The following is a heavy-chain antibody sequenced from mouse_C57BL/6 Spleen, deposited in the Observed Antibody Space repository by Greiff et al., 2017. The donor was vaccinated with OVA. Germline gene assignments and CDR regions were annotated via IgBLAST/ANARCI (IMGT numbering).Heavy chain of an antibody. V-gene: IGHV1-81*01. CDR1: GYTFTSYG. D-gene: IGHD3-2*02. Sequence: QVQLQQSGAELARPGASVKLSCKASGYTFTSYGISWVKQRTGQGLEWIGEIYPRSGNTYYNEKFKGKATLTADKSSSTAYMERRSLTSEDSAVYFCARRTAQATLYAMDYWGQGTSVTVSS. CDR3: ARRTAQATLYAMDY. CDR2: IYPRSGNT. J-gene: IGHJ4*01.